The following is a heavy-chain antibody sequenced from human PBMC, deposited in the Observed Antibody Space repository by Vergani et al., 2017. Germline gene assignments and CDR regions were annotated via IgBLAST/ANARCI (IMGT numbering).Heavy chain of an antibody. D-gene: IGHD6-13*01. CDR2: IYYSGST. J-gene: IGHJ4*02. V-gene: IGHV4-39*01. CDR3: ATEDFSSSWYQ. CDR1: GGSISSSSYY. Sequence: QLQLQESGPGLVKPSETLSLTCTVSGGSISSSSYYWGWIRQPPGKGLEWIGSIYYSGSTYYNPSLKSRVTISVDTSKDQFSLKLSSVTGAGTAVYYCATEDFSSSWYQWGQGTLVTVSS.